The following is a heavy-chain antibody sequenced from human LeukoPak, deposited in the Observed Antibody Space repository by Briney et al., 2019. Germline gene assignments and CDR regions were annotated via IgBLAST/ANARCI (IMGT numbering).Heavy chain of an antibody. CDR2: IYTSGST. CDR3: ASMVRGVVTHHFDF. Sequence: SETLSLTCTVSGGSISSYYWSWIRQPAGKGLEWIGRIYTSGSTNYNPSLKSRVTMSVDTSKNQFSLKLSSVTAADTAVYYCASMVRGVVTHHFDFWGQGTLVTVSS. CDR1: GGSISSYY. J-gene: IGHJ4*02. D-gene: IGHD3-10*01. V-gene: IGHV4-4*07.